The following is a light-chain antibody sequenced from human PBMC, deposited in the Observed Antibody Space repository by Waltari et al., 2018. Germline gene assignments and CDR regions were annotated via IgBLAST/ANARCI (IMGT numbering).Light chain of an antibody. CDR3: QHYVRLPVS. CDR2: GAS. V-gene: IGKV3-20*01. J-gene: IGKJ1*01. Sequence: ELVLTQSPGTLSSSPGERATLSCRDSQSVSRSLAWYQQKPGQAPRLLIYGASIRATGVPDRFSGSGSRTDFSLTISRLEPEDFAVYYCQHYVRLPVSFGQGTKVEIK. CDR1: QSVSRS.